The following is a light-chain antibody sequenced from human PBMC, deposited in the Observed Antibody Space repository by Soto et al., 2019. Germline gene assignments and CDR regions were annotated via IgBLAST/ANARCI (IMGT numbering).Light chain of an antibody. CDR1: HSVSSSH. V-gene: IGKV3-15*01. J-gene: IGKJ4*01. CDR2: GAS. CDR3: QQYDNWPPLT. Sequence: EMVFTQSPRTLSLSRGERATLSCRASHSVSSSHLAWYQHKPGQAPRLLIYGASTRATGVPARFSGSGSGTEFTPTISTLQSEDFAVYYCQQYDNWPPLTFGGGTKVDIK.